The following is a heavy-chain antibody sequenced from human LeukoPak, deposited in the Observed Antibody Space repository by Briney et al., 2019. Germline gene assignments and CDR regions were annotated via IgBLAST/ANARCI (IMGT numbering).Heavy chain of an antibody. V-gene: IGHV1-69*06. J-gene: IGHJ4*02. D-gene: IGHD6-19*01. CDR1: GGTFSSYA. Sequence: VASVKVSCKASGGTFSSYAISWVRQAPGQGLEWMGGIIPIFGTANYAQKFQGRVTITADKSTSTAYMELSSLRSEDTAVYYCARATPRSSGWYYFDYWGQGTLVTVSS. CDR2: IIPIFGTA. CDR3: ARATPRSSGWYYFDY.